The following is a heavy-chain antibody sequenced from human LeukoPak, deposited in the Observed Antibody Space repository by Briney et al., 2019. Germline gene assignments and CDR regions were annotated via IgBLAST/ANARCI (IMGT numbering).Heavy chain of an antibody. D-gene: IGHD2-2*01. CDR1: GYTFTSYD. J-gene: IGHJ4*02. CDR2: MNPNSGNT. Sequence: GVSVKVSCKASGYTFTSYDINWVRQATGRGLEWMGWMNPNSGNTGYAQKFQGRVTMTRDTSTSTVYMELSSLRSEDTAVYYCARGYCSSTSCPLDYWGQGTLVTVSS. CDR3: ARGYCSSTSCPLDY. V-gene: IGHV1-8*01.